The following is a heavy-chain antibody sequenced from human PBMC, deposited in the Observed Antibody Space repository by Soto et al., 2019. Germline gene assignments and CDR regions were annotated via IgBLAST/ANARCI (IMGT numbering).Heavy chain of an antibody. Sequence: PSETLSLTCSVSGDSVSGYYWYWIRQPAGKGLEWIGRMYTSGITNYSPSLKSRVTMSVDTSKNQFSLKLTSVTAADTAVYYCARVNYGDYYYGMDVWGQGTTVTVSS. CDR2: MYTSGIT. CDR3: ARVNYGDYYYGMDV. CDR1: GDSVSGYY. D-gene: IGHD4-17*01. V-gene: IGHV4-4*07. J-gene: IGHJ6*02.